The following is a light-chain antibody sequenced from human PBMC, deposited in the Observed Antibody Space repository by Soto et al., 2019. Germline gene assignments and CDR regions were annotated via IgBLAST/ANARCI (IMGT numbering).Light chain of an antibody. CDR3: QVWDSSSDQGV. CDR1: NIGSKS. J-gene: IGLJ1*01. CDR2: DDS. Sequence: SYDLTQPPSVSVAPGQTARITCGGNNIGSKSVHWYQQKPGQAPVLVVYDDSDRPSGIPKRFSGSNSGNTATLTISRVEAGDEADYYCQVWDSSSDQGVFGTGTKVTVL. V-gene: IGLV3-21*02.